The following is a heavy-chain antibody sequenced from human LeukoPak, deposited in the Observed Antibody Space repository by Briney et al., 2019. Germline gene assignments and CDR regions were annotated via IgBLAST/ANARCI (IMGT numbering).Heavy chain of an antibody. CDR3: ASAYGDYVSAKFDY. CDR2: ISSSGSTI. CDR1: GFTFSDYY. D-gene: IGHD4-17*01. V-gene: IGHV3-11*04. J-gene: IGHJ4*02. Sequence: PGGSLRLSCAASGFTFSDYYMSWIRQAPGKGLEWVSYISSSGSTIYYADSVKGRFTISRDNSKNTLYLQVNSLRTEDTAVYYCASAYGDYVSAKFDYWGQGTLVTVSS.